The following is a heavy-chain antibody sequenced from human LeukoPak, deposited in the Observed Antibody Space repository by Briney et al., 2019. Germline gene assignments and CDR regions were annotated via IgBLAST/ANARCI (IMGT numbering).Heavy chain of an antibody. V-gene: IGHV3-15*01. Sequence: GGSLRLSCAASGFTFTNAWMSWVRQAPGKGLEWIGRLKSKTDSGTPDYAAPVKARFIISRDDSKNMLYLQMDSLKTEDTAVYYCTTDLYCSGGSCYTGIYWGQGTLVTVSS. D-gene: IGHD2-15*01. CDR2: LKSKTDSGTP. J-gene: IGHJ4*02. CDR3: TTDLYCSGGSCYTGIY. CDR1: GFTFTNAW.